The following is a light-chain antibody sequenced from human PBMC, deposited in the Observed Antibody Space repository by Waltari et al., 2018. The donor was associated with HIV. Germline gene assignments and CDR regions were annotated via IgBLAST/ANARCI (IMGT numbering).Light chain of an antibody. V-gene: IGLV2-14*01. J-gene: IGLJ2*01. CDR2: EVT. CDR1: RNDIGTYTY. CDR3: SSYTSSTTVI. Sequence: QSALTQPASVSGSPGQSITISCTGSRNDIGTYTYVSWYQQHPGKAPKVLIYEVTNRPSGVSDRFSGSKSGNTASLVISGLQTDDEADYYCSSYTSSTTVIFGGGTKLTVL.